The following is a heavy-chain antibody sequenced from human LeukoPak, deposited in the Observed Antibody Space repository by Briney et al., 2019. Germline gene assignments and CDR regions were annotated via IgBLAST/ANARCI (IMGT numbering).Heavy chain of an antibody. V-gene: IGHV3-21*04. CDR2: ISYSTSYI. D-gene: IGHD3-9*01. CDR3: ARDSPLLTV. Sequence: KPGGSLRLSCAASGFTFSNYPMNWVRQAPGKGLEWVSSISYSTSYIYYADSVKGRFTISRDNSKNTLYLQMNSLRAEDTATYYCARDSPLLTVWGQGTLVTVSS. J-gene: IGHJ4*02. CDR1: GFTFSNYP.